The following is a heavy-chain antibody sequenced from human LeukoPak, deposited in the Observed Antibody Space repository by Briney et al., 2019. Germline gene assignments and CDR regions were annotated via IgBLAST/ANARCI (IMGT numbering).Heavy chain of an antibody. CDR1: GFIVNSNY. D-gene: IGHD3-16*01. J-gene: IGHJ6*02. CDR3: ARGGGLDV. V-gene: IGHV3-53*01. CDR2: LYSDDTT. Sequence: QPGGSLRLSCAASGFIVNSNYMNWVRQAPGKGLEWVSVLYSDDTTYYAGSVKGRFTISRDNAKNSLYLQMSNLRAEDTAVYFCARGGGLDVWGQGATVTVSS.